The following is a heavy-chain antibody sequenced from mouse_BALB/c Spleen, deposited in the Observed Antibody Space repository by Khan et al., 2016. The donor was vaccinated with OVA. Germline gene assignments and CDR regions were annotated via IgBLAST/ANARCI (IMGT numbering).Heavy chain of an antibody. CDR2: ISSTGST. D-gene: IGHD2-13*01. CDR1: GYSITSDFA. V-gene: IGHV3-2*02. J-gene: IGHJ4*01. CDR3: ARSLFYSDSYAMDY. Sequence: VQLKESGPGLVKPSQSLSLTCTVTGYSITSDFAWNWIRQFPENKLEWMGYISSTGSTSYSPSLKSRISITRDTSKNQFFLHLNSVTTEDTATYYCARSLFYSDSYAMDYWGQGTSVTVSS.